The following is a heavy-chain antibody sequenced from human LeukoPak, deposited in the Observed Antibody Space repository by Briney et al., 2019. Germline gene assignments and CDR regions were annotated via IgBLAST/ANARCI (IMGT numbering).Heavy chain of an antibody. V-gene: IGHV4-39*07. CDR1: GGSISSSSYY. CDR2: IYYSGST. J-gene: IGHJ4*02. CDR3: ARVPGYSYGPGYFDY. D-gene: IGHD5-18*01. Sequence: SETLSLTCTVSGGSISSSSYYWGWIRQPPGKGLEWIGSIYYSGSTYYNPSLKSRVTISVDTSKNQFSLKLSSVTAADTAVYYCARVPGYSYGPGYFDYWGQGTLVTVAS.